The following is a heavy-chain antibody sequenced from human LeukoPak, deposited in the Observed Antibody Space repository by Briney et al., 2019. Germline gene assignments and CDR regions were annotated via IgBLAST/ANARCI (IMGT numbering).Heavy chain of an antibody. Sequence: GGSLRLSCAASGFTFSSYAMSWVRQAPGKGLEWVSAISGGGGSTYYADSVKGRFTISRDNSKNTLYLQMNSLRAEDTAVYYCAKEGAASSGWYGDAFDIWGQGTMVTVSS. V-gene: IGHV3-23*01. J-gene: IGHJ3*02. CDR2: ISGGGGST. CDR1: GFTFSSYA. CDR3: AKEGAASSGWYGDAFDI. D-gene: IGHD6-19*01.